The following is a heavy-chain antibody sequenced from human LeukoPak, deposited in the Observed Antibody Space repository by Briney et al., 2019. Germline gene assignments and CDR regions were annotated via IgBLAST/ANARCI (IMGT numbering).Heavy chain of an antibody. V-gene: IGHV4-4*07. J-gene: IGHJ4*02. CDR2: IYTTGTA. CDR3: ARGYSSSWYGGLDY. Sequence: SETLSLTCIISGGSIGPYYWSWIRQAAGKGPEWIGRIYTTGTADYNPSLKGRVFLSVDTSKNQFSLKLSSVTAADTAVYYCARGYSSSWYGGLDYWGQGTLVTVSS. D-gene: IGHD6-13*01. CDR1: GGSIGPYY.